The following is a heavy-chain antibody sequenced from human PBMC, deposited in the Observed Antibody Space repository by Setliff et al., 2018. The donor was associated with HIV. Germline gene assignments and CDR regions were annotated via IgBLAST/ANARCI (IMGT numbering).Heavy chain of an antibody. J-gene: IGHJ6*02. Sequence: GGSLRLSCAASGFIFSSYAMHWVRQAPGKGLEWVAVMSYDGNNKYYADSVKGRFTISRDNSKNTLFLQMNSLRPEDTAVYYCATLPSRDMDVWGQGTTVTVSS. D-gene: IGHD3-10*01. CDR3: ATLPSRDMDV. CDR1: GFIFSSYA. V-gene: IGHV3-30*01. CDR2: MSYDGNNK.